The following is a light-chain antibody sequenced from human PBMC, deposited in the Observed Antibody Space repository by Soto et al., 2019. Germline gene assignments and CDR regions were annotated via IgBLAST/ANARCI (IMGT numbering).Light chain of an antibody. J-gene: IGKJ3*01. CDR1: QSVSSSY. CDR2: GAS. Sequence: EIVLTQSPGTLSLSPGERATLSCRASQSVSSSYLAWYQQKPGRAPRLLIYGASTRATGIPDRFSGSGSGTDSTLTISRLEPEDFAVYYCQQYGSLKGFTFGPGTKVDIK. V-gene: IGKV3-20*01. CDR3: QQYGSLKGFT.